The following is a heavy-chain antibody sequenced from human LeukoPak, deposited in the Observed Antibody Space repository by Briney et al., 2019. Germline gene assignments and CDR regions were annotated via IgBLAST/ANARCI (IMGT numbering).Heavy chain of an antibody. Sequence: GGSLRLSCAASGFTFSSYSMNWVRQAPGKGLEWVSSISSSSSYIYYADSVEGRFTISRDNAKNSLYLQMNSLRAEDTAVYYCATPPPITMVRGGMDVWGQGTTVTVSS. CDR2: ISSSSSYI. CDR3: ATPPPITMVRGGMDV. D-gene: IGHD3-10*01. CDR1: GFTFSSYS. V-gene: IGHV3-21*01. J-gene: IGHJ6*02.